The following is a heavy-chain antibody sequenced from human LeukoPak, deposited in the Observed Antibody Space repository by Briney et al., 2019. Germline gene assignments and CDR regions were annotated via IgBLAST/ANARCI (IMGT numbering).Heavy chain of an antibody. CDR1: GYTFTSYG. V-gene: IGHV1-18*01. Sequence: GASVKVSCKASGYTFTSYGISWVRQAPGQGLEWMGWISAYNGNTNYAQKVQGRVTMTTDTSTSTAYMEVRSLRSDDTAVYYCARGYRAPQTFYSYHYFDSWAQGILVTVSS. J-gene: IGHJ4*02. CDR3: ARGYRAPQTFYSYHYFDS. CDR2: ISAYNGNT. D-gene: IGHD5-18*01.